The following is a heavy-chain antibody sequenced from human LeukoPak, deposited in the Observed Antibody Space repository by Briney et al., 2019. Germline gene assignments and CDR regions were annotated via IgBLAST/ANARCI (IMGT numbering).Heavy chain of an antibody. CDR3: ARVAKSGSSSVY. CDR2: ISAANGNT. V-gene: IGHV1-18*01. J-gene: IGHJ4*02. Sequence: GASVKVSCKASGYTFPSYGISWVRQALGQGLEWRGISAANGNTKYAPRFQGRVTLTTDTSTNTAYMELTSLTSDDTAVYYCARVAKSGSSSVYWGQGTLVTVSS. D-gene: IGHD1-26*01. CDR1: GYTFPSYG.